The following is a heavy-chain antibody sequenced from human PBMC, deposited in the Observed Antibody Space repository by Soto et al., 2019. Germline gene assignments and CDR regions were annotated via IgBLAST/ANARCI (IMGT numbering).Heavy chain of an antibody. J-gene: IGHJ4*02. CDR1: GYIFTNHY. Sequence: QVQLVQSGAEVKKPGASVKVSCKASGYIFTNHYIHWVRQAPGQGLEWMGIINPSGGSTNYLQKFQGRITMTRDTSTSTGYMELSSLRSEDTAVYFCARADYYVSSGFFYDCWGQGSLVTVSS. D-gene: IGHD3-22*01. V-gene: IGHV1-46*01. CDR3: ARADYYVSSGFFYDC. CDR2: INPSGGST.